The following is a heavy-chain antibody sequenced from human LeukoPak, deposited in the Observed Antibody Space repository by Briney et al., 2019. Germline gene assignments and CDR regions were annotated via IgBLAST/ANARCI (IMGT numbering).Heavy chain of an antibody. CDR2: IYYPGNT. V-gene: IGHV4-39*07. D-gene: IGHD3-10*01. CDR1: GGSISSSSYY. Sequence: PSETLSLTCTVSGGSISSSSYYWGWIRQPPGKGLEWIGSIYYPGNTYYNPSLKSRITISVDTSKNQFSLKLSSVTAADTAVYYCARDVLLWFGELFTWFDPWGQGTLVTVSS. CDR3: ARDVLLWFGELFTWFDP. J-gene: IGHJ5*02.